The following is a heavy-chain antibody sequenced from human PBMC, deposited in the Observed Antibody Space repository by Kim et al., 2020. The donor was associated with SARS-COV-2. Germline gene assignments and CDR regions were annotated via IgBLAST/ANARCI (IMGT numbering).Heavy chain of an antibody. D-gene: IGHD6-13*01. CDR2: TYYRSKWYK. V-gene: IGHV6-1*01. J-gene: IGHJ5*02. Sequence: SQTLSLTCAISGDSVSSNSAAWNWIRQSPSRGLEWLGRTYYRSKWYKDYAVSVKSRITINPDTSKNQFSLQLNSVTPEDTAVYYCASSEQQLVRGAWFDPWGQGTLVTVSS. CDR1: GDSVSSNSAA. CDR3: ASSEQQLVRGAWFDP.